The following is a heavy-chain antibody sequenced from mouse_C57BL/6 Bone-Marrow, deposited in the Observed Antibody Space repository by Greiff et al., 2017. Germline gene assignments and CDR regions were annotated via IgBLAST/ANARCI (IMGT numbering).Heavy chain of an antibody. Sequence: EVQRVESGGDLVKPGGSLKLSCAASGFTFSSYGMSWVRQTPDKRLEWVATISSGGSYTYYPDSVKGRFTISRDNAKNTLYLQMSSLKSEDTAMYYCASGLVDAMDYWGQGTSVTVSS. CDR2: ISSGGSYT. J-gene: IGHJ4*01. V-gene: IGHV5-6*01. CDR3: ASGLVDAMDY. CDR1: GFTFSSYG.